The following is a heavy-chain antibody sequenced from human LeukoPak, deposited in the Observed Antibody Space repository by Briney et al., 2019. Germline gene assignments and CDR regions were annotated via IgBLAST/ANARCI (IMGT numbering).Heavy chain of an antibody. CDR1: GFTFNTYW. D-gene: IGHD3-3*01. CDR2: IKPDGSEK. V-gene: IGHV3-7*03. Sequence: GGSLRPSCAASGFTFNTYWMSWVRQAPGKGLEWVANIKPDGSEKNYVDSVKGRFTISRDYAKNSLYLQMNSLRAEDTAMYYCARDQYDTWSRRGNFDSWGQGTLVIVSS. CDR3: ARDQYDTWSRRGNFDS. J-gene: IGHJ4*02.